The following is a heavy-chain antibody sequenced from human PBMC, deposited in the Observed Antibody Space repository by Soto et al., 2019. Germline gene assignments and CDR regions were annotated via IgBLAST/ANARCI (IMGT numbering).Heavy chain of an antibody. CDR3: ARDDNPDY. CDR2: LNGDGSTI. CDR1: GFTFNTYW. V-gene: IGHV3-74*01. J-gene: IGHJ4*02. D-gene: IGHD1-20*01. Sequence: DVQLVESGGGLVQPGGSLRLSCAASGFTFNTYWMHWVRQAPGKGLIWVSRLNGDGSTIDYADSVKGRFTMSRDNAKRTVYLQMHSLRAEDTAVYYCARDDNPDYWGQGTLVTVSS.